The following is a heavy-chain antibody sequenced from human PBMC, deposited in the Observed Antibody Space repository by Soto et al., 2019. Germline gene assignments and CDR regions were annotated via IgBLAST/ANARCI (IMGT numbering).Heavy chain of an antibody. Sequence: QVQLVESGGGVVQPGGSLRLSCAASGFNFSSYGIHWVRQAPGKGLEWVAIIWNDGSNEYYADSVKGRFTISRDNSKNTVYLQVSKLRAEDTAVYFCARDQTDSGGYSDSWGQGTLVTVSS. CDR3: ARDQTDSGGYSDS. CDR2: IWNDGSNE. CDR1: GFNFSSYG. D-gene: IGHD3-22*01. J-gene: IGHJ4*02. V-gene: IGHV3-33*01.